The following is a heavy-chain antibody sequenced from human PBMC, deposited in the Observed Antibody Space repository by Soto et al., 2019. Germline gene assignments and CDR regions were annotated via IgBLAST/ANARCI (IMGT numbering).Heavy chain of an antibody. V-gene: IGHV1-69*01. CDR1: GGTFSSYA. CDR3: ARGPLGYCSGGSCYSPWFDP. Sequence: QVQLVQSGAEVKKPGSSVKVSCKASGGTFSSYAISWVRQAPGQGLEWMGGIIPIFGTANYAQKFQGRVTITADESTSTAYMEMSSLRSEDTAVYYCARGPLGYCSGGSCYSPWFDPWGQGTLVTVSS. D-gene: IGHD2-15*01. J-gene: IGHJ5*02. CDR2: IIPIFGTA.